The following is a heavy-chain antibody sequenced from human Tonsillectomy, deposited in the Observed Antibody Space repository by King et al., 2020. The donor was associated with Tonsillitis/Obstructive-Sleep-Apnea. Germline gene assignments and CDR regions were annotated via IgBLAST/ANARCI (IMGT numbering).Heavy chain of an antibody. CDR2: ISSSGSIV. V-gene: IGHV3-11*01. D-gene: IGHD2-8*01. CDR3: ARGATHGEWLDY. CDR1: GFTFSDYY. Sequence: VQLVESGGGLVKPGGSLRLSCAASGFTFSDYYMTWIRQAPGKGLEWVSYISSSGSIVNYAGSVKGRFTISRDNAKNSLWLQMNSLRAEDTAVNYCARGATHGEWLDYWGQGTLVTVSS. J-gene: IGHJ4*02.